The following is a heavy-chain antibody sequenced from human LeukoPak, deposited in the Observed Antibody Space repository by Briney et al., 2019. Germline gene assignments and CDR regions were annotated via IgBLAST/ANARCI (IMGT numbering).Heavy chain of an antibody. Sequence: SGTLSLTCGVSGGSITSTNYWTWVRQPPGKGLEWIGEVNLQGSTNYNPSLMGRVAISVDMSENHISLQLTSVTAADTAVYYCARDSHGAEYFQHWGQGTLVTVSS. CDR1: GGSITSTNY. CDR3: ARDSHGAEYFQH. J-gene: IGHJ1*01. CDR2: VNLQGST. V-gene: IGHV4-4*02.